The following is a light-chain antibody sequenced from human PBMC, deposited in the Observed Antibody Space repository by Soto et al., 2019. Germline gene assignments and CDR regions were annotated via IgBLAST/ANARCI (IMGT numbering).Light chain of an antibody. J-gene: IGKJ5*01. CDR1: QGISSY. Sequence: IQLTQSPSSLSASVGDRVTITCRASQGISSYLAWYQQKPGKAPKLLIYAASTLQSGVRSRFSGSGSGTDFTLTISSLQPEDFATYYCLQLNSYPITFGQGTRLEI. CDR3: LQLNSYPIT. V-gene: IGKV1-9*01. CDR2: AAS.